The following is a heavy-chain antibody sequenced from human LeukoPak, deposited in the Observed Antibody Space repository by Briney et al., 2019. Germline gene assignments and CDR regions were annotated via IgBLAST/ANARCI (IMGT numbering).Heavy chain of an antibody. J-gene: IGHJ3*02. D-gene: IGHD3-16*01. Sequence: PSETLSLTCTVSGGSISSYYWSWIRQPPGKGLEWIGYIYYSGSTNYNPSLKSRVTISVDTSKNQFSLKLSSVTAADTAVYYCARVPVTDYVWGSSLGAFDIWGQGTMVTVSP. V-gene: IGHV4-59*01. CDR1: GGSISSYY. CDR2: IYYSGST. CDR3: ARVPVTDYVWGSSLGAFDI.